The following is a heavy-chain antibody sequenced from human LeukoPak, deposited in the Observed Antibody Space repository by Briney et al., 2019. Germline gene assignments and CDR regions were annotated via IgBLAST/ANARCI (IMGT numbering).Heavy chain of an antibody. CDR2: TSSSDAGT. CDR3: ARDGKAVATDFDY. J-gene: IGHJ4*02. V-gene: IGHV3-23*01. D-gene: IGHD5-12*01. Sequence: PGGSLRLSCAASGFTFSSYSMNWVRQAPGKGLEWVSATSSSDAGTYYADSVRGRFTISRDNSKNTLYLQMNSLRAEDTAVYYCARDGKAVATDFDYWGQGTLVTVSS. CDR1: GFTFSSYS.